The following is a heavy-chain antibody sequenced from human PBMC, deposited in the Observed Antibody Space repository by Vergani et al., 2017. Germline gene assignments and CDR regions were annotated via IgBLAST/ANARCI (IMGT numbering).Heavy chain of an antibody. CDR3: AKDLGISSGGGWVVP. CDR2: ISWNSNSI. Sequence: EVQLEESGGGLVLPGRSLRLSCVASGFTSAGYAMHWVRQAPGKGLEWVSGISWNSNSIGYADSVKGRFTISRDNAKNSLYWQMNSLRAEDTALYYWAKDLGISSGGGWVVPWGQGTLVTVAS. CDR1: GFTSAGYA. J-gene: IGHJ5*02. V-gene: IGHV3-9*02. D-gene: IGHD6-6*01.